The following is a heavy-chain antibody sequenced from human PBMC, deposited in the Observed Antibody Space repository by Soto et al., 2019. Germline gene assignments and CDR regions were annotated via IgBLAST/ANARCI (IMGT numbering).Heavy chain of an antibody. Sequence: ASVKLSCKASGYTFTSYAMHWVRQAPGQRLEWMGWINAGNGNTKYTQKFQSRVTITRDTSASTAYMELSSLSSEDTAVYYCARDLGGWPDYWGQGTLVTVSS. CDR3: ARDLGGWPDY. V-gene: IGHV1-3*01. J-gene: IGHJ4*02. D-gene: IGHD2-15*01. CDR1: GYTFTSYA. CDR2: INAGNGNT.